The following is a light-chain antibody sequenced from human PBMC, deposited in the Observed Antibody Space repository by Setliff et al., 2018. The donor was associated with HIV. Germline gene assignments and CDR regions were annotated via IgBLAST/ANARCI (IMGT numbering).Light chain of an antibody. Sequence: QSVLTQPASVSGSPGQSITISCTGTSSDVGGYNFVSWYQHHPGKAPILMIYDVSTRPSGVFNRFSGSKSDNTASLTISGLQAEDEADYYCSSYTSSSTLNVFGTGTKVTVL. V-gene: IGLV2-14*03. CDR3: SSYTSSSTLNV. J-gene: IGLJ1*01. CDR2: DVS. CDR1: SSDVGGYNF.